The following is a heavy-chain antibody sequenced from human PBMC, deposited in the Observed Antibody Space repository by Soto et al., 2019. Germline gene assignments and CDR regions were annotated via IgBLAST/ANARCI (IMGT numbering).Heavy chain of an antibody. Sequence: QVPLVESGGGVVQPGRSLRLSCAASGFTFSSYGMHWVRQAPGKGLEWVAVISYDGSNKYYADSVKGRFTISRDNSKNTLYLQMNSLRAEDTAVYYCAKDGEPYYFDYWGQGTLVTVSS. D-gene: IGHD1-26*01. CDR1: GFTFSSYG. CDR2: ISYDGSNK. CDR3: AKDGEPYYFDY. J-gene: IGHJ4*02. V-gene: IGHV3-30*18.